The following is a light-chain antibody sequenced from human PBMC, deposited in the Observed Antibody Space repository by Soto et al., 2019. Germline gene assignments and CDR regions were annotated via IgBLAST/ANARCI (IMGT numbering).Light chain of an antibody. CDR3: QSYDSSLSWV. CDR2: GNS. CDR1: TSNIGAGYD. Sequence: QSVLTQPPSVSGAPRQRVTISCTGSTSNIGAGYDVHWYQQLPGTAPKLLIYGNSNRPSGVPDRFSGSKSGTSASLAITGLQAEDEADYYCQSYDSSLSWVFGGGTKLTVL. J-gene: IGLJ3*02. V-gene: IGLV1-40*01.